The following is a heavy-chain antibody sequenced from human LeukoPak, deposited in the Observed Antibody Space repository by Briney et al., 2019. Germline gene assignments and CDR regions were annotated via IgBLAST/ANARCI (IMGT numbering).Heavy chain of an antibody. J-gene: IGHJ6*03. Sequence: GASVKVSCKASGYTFTGYYMHWVRQAPGQGLEWMGWINPNSGGTNYAQKFQGRVTITADESTSTAYMELSSLRSEDTAVYYCARGINYGSGSYPPYYYYMDVWGKGTTVTISS. CDR2: INPNSGGT. D-gene: IGHD3-10*01. CDR3: ARGINYGSGSYPPYYYYMDV. V-gene: IGHV1-2*02. CDR1: GYTFTGYY.